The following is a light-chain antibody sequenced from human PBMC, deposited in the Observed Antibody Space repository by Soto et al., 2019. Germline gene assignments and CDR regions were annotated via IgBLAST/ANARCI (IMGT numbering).Light chain of an antibody. CDR2: GVS. J-gene: IGLJ1*01. Sequence: QSALTQPASASGSPGQSVTISCTGTSSDFGGDNYVSWYQQHPDKAPKLMIYGVSSRPSGISNRFSGSKSGNTASLTVSGLQAEDEAEYYCSSFAGSTTLVFGTGTKVTVL. CDR3: SSFAGSTTLV. V-gene: IGLV2-8*01. CDR1: SSDFGGDNY.